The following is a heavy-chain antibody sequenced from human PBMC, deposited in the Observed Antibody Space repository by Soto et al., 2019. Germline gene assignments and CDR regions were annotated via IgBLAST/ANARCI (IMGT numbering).Heavy chain of an antibody. J-gene: IGHJ4*02. CDR2: VDPNGGGS. D-gene: IGHD4-17*01. CDR1: GYSFTDYK. Sequence: ASVKVSCKTSGYSFTDYKLHWVRQAPGQGLEWMGWVDPNGGGSNSAQKFQGSVTMTWDTSITTAYLDLTRLTTNDTATYFCATWVDYGDFEAFDFWGPGTLVTLSS. V-gene: IGHV1-2*04. CDR3: ATWVDYGDFEAFDF.